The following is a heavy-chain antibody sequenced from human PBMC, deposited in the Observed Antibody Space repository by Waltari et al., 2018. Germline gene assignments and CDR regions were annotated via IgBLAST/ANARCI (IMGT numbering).Heavy chain of an antibody. CDR2: ISSSSSYI. Sequence: EVQLVESGGGLVKPGGSLRLSCAASGFTFSSYSMNWVRQAPGKGLEWVSSISSSSSYIYYADAVKGRFTISRDNAKNSLYLQMNSLRAEDTAVYYCARDRSGYYYFDYWGQGTLVTVSS. J-gene: IGHJ4*02. CDR1: GFTFSSYS. V-gene: IGHV3-21*01. D-gene: IGHD3-22*01. CDR3: ARDRSGYYYFDY.